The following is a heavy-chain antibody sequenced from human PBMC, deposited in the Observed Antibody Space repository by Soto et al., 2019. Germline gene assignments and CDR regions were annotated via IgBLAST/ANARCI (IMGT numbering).Heavy chain of an antibody. J-gene: IGHJ5*02. CDR1: GGSISSSSYY. Sequence: PSETLSLTCTVSGGSISSSSYYWGWIRQPPGKGLEWIGSIYYSGITYYNPSLKSRVTISVDTSKNQFSLKLSSVTAADTAVYYCATQFSLYYDFWSGFDTWGQGTLVTVSS. D-gene: IGHD3-3*01. V-gene: IGHV4-39*01. CDR3: ATQFSLYYDFWSGFDT. CDR2: IYYSGIT.